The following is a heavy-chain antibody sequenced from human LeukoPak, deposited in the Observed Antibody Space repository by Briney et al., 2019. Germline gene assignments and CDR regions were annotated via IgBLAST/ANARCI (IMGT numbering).Heavy chain of an antibody. Sequence: SETLSLTCTLSGGSINSYYWNWXRQXPGKGLEGIGYIYHSGSINYNPSLKSRVTISVDTSKNQFSLKLSSVTAADTAVYFCARGDPAGLFDSWGQGHLVTVSS. CDR1: GGSINSYY. CDR2: IYHSGSI. J-gene: IGHJ4*02. CDR3: ARGDPAGLFDS. D-gene: IGHD3-10*01. V-gene: IGHV4-59*01.